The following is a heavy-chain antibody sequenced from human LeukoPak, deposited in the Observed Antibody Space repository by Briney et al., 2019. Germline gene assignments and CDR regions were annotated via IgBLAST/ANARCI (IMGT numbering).Heavy chain of an antibody. Sequence: ASVKVSCKASGGTFSSYAISWVRQAPGQGLEWMGGIIPIFGTANYAQKFQGRVTITADESTSTAYMELSSLRSEDTAVYYCAREYKQQLGSAGRFDPWGQGTLVTVSS. D-gene: IGHD6-13*01. V-gene: IGHV1-69*13. J-gene: IGHJ5*02. CDR2: IIPIFGTA. CDR1: GGTFSSYA. CDR3: AREYKQQLGSAGRFDP.